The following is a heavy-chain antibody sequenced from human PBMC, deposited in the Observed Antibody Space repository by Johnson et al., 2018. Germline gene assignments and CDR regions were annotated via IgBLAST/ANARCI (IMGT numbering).Heavy chain of an antibody. J-gene: IGHJ3*01. D-gene: IGHD2-8*01. CDR1: GFTFSNYG. V-gene: IGHV3-30*18. CDR3: AKEGEWDALDF. CDR2: ISYDGSNK. Sequence: QVQLVESGGGVVQPGRSLRLSCAASGFTFSNYGLHWVRQAPGKGLEWVAVISYDGSNKYYAASVKGRLTISRDNSEKMMYLQMNRLRAEETAVYYWAKEGEWDALDFWGQGTMVTVSS.